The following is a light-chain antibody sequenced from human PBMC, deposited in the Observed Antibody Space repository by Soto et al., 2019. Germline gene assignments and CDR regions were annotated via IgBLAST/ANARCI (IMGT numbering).Light chain of an antibody. Sequence: EIVLTQSPGTLSLSPGERATLSCRASQSVSSSYLAWYQQKPGQAPRPLIYGASSRAIGIPDRFSGSGSGTDFTLTISRLEPEDFAVYYWQQYGSSPWTFGQGTKVDIK. CDR1: QSVSSSY. CDR3: QQYGSSPWT. V-gene: IGKV3-20*01. CDR2: GAS. J-gene: IGKJ1*01.